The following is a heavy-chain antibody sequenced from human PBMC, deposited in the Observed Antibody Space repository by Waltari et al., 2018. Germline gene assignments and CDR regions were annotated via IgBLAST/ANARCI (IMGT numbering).Heavy chain of an antibody. J-gene: IGHJ4*02. CDR1: GFSFSNYA. V-gene: IGHV3-23*01. Sequence: EVQLLESGGGLVQPGGSLRLSCAASGFSFSNYAMRWLRQVPGKGLEWVSAASDSGVSSYYADSVKGRFTISRDKSKNMLYLQMKYLSAEDTALYYCAKDLLPTGVFDYWGQGALVTVSS. D-gene: IGHD3-10*01. CDR2: ASDSGVSS. CDR3: AKDLLPTGVFDY.